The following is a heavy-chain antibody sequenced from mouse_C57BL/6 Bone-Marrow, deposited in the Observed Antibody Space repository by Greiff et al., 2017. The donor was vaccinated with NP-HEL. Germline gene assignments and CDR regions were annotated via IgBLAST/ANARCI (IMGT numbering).Heavy chain of an antibody. V-gene: IGHV5-16*01. CDR1: GFTFSDYY. CDR2: INYDGSST. CDR3: ARGLAWFAY. Sequence: EVKLMESEGGLVQPGSSMKLSCTASGFTFSDYYMAWVRQVPEKGLEWVANINYDGSSTYYLDSLKSRFIISRDNAKNMLYLQMSSLKSEDTATYYCARGLAWFAYWGQGTLVTVSA. J-gene: IGHJ3*01. D-gene: IGHD4-1*01.